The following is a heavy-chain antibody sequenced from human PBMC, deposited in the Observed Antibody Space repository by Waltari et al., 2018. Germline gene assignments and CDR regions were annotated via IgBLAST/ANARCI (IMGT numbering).Heavy chain of an antibody. V-gene: IGHV1-46*01. CDR2: INPSGVHT. J-gene: IGHJ5*02. CDR3: ARDRGGEPFLGNLLGESWFDP. Sequence: QVQLVQSGAEVKRPGASVTVSCTASGFTFTNFYMHWVRPAPGQGLEWMGIINPSGVHTNYAQQFQGRITVTRDTSTSTTYMELRTLESDDTAVYYCARDRGGEPFLGNLLGESWFDPWGQGTLVTVSS. D-gene: IGHD3-3*02. CDR1: GFTFTNFY.